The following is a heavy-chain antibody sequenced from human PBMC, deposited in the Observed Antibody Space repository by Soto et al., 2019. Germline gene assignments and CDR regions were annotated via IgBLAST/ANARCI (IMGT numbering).Heavy chain of an antibody. CDR3: AGEARNFNAFDI. Sequence: SETLSLTCTVSGGSISSGGHYWSWIRQHPGKGLEWIGYIYYSGSTYYNPSLKSRVTISVDTSKNQFSLKLSSVTAADTAVYYCAGEARNFNAFDIWGQGTMVTVSS. J-gene: IGHJ3*02. V-gene: IGHV4-31*03. CDR1: GGSISSGGHY. CDR2: IYYSGST.